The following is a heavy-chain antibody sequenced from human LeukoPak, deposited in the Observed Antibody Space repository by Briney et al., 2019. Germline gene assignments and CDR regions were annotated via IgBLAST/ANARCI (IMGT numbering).Heavy chain of an antibody. J-gene: IGHJ3*02. Sequence: SETLSLTCTVSGGSISSGSYYWGWIRQPPGKGLEWIGSNSGSTYYNPSLKSRVTISVDTSKNQFSLKLSSVTAADTAVYYCARRAVVVVVAAITGAFDIWGQGTMVTVSS. V-gene: IGHV4-39*01. CDR1: GGSISSGSYY. CDR3: ARRAVVVVVAAITGAFDI. D-gene: IGHD2-15*01. CDR2: NSGST.